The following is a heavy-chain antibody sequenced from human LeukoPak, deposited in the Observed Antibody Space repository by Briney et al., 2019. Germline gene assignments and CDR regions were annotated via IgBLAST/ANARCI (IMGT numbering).Heavy chain of an antibody. CDR2: ISAYNGNT. V-gene: IGHV1-18*01. CDR1: GYTFTSYG. CDR3: ARGSVQLEEFYYFDY. Sequence: ASVKVSCKASGYTFTSYGISWVRQAPGQGLEWMGWISAYNGNTNYAQKLQGRVTMTTDTSTSTAYMELRSLRSDDTAVYYCARGSVQLEEFYYFDYWGQGTLVTVSS. D-gene: IGHD1-1*01. J-gene: IGHJ4*02.